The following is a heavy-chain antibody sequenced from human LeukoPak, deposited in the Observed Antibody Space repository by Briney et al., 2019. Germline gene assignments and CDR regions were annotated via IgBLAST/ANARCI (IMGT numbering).Heavy chain of an antibody. V-gene: IGHV1-24*01. CDR2: FDPEDGET. D-gene: IGHD6-13*01. CDR1: GYTLTELS. CDR3: ATLAAAGTENWFDP. J-gene: IGHJ5*02. Sequence: ASVKVSCKVSGYTLTELSMHWVRQAPGKGLEWMGSFDPEDGETIYAQKFQGRVTMTEDTSTDTAYMELSSLRSEDTAVYYCATLAAAGTENWFDPWGQGTLVTVSS.